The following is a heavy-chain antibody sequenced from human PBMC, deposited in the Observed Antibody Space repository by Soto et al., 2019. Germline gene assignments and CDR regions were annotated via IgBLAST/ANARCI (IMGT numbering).Heavy chain of an antibody. CDR1: GGTFSSYA. J-gene: IGHJ4*02. CDR3: ARGHTSGYSYASGTFDY. CDR2: IIPIFGTA. Sequence: QVQLVQSGAEVKKPGSSVKVSCKASGGTFSSYAISWVRQAPGQGLEWMGGIIPIFGTANYAQKFQGRVTITADKSTSTAYMELSSLRSEDTAVYYCARGHTSGYSYASGTFDYWGQGSLVTVYS. V-gene: IGHV1-69*06. D-gene: IGHD3-22*01.